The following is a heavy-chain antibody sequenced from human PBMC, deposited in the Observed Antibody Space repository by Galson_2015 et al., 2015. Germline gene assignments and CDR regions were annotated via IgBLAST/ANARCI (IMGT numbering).Heavy chain of an antibody. CDR1: GFSLSTRGVG. V-gene: IGHV2-5*02. Sequence: PALVTPTPPLTLTCTFSGFSLSTRGVGVGWIRQPPGKALEWLALIYWDDDKRYSPSLKSRLTITKDTSKNQVVLTMTNMEPVDTATYYCAHTNYDYVWGSYRPSADGFDYWGQGTLVTVSS. CDR3: AHTNYDYVWGSYRPSADGFDY. CDR2: IYWDDDK. D-gene: IGHD3-16*02. J-gene: IGHJ4*02.